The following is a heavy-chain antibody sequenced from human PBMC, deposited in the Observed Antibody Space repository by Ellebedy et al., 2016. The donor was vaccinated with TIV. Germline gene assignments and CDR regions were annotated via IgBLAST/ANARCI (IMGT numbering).Heavy chain of an antibody. J-gene: IGHJ4*02. D-gene: IGHD4-23*01. CDR3: ARTRTTYGGVYYFDS. V-gene: IGHV3-23*01. Sequence: GGSLRLSXAASGFTFSAYAMGWVRQAPGKGLEWVSAISITSDHIYYADSVKGRFTISRDDAKNSLYLQMNSLRAEDTAVYYCARTRTTYGGVYYFDSWGQGTLVTVSS. CDR1: GFTFSAYA. CDR2: ISITSDHI.